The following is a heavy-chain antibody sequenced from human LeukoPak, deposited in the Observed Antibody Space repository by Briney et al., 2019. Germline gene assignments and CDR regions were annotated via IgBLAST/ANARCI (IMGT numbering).Heavy chain of an antibody. CDR3: AREEYYDTSASTNFDY. CDR2: INTNTGKP. CDR1: GYIFTNYA. Sequence: ASVKVSCTASGYIFTNYAFNWVRQAPGQGLEWMGWINTNTGKPTYAQGFTGRFVFSLDTSVSTAYLQISGLKAQDTAFYYCAREEYYDTSASTNFDYWGQGTLVTVSS. D-gene: IGHD3-22*01. V-gene: IGHV7-4-1*02. J-gene: IGHJ4*02.